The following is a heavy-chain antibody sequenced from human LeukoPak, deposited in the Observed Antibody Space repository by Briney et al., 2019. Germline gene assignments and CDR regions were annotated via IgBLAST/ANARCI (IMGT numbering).Heavy chain of an antibody. V-gene: IGHV4-59*08. Sequence: SETLSLTCTVSGGSISRYYWSWIQQPPGKGLEWIGYIYYSGSTNYSPSLKSRVTISVDTSKNQFSLKLSSVTAADTAVYYCARHIQAPAAPMDVWGKGTTVTVSS. CDR1: GGSISRYY. J-gene: IGHJ6*03. D-gene: IGHD2-2*01. CDR3: ARHIQAPAAPMDV. CDR2: IYYSGST.